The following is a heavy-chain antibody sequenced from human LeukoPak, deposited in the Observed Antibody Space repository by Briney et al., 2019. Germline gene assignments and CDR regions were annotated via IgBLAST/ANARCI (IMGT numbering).Heavy chain of an antibody. V-gene: IGHV3-48*03. J-gene: IGHJ4*02. Sequence: PGGSLRLSCVASGFMFSNYDMKWVRQAPGKGLEWISCVRTSGETTYCADSVKGRFSISRDNAQNSLYLQMNSLRVEDTAVYYCARGGPPDFDYWGQGTLVTVSS. CDR1: GFMFSNYD. CDR3: ARGGPPDFDY. CDR2: VRTSGETT.